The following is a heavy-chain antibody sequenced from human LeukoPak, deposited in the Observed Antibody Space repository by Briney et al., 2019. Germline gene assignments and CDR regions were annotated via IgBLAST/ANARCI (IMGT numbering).Heavy chain of an antibody. D-gene: IGHD3-22*01. Sequence: SETLSLTCAVYGGSFSGYYWSWIRQPPGRGLEWIGEINHSGSTNYNPSLKSRVTISVDTSKNQFSLKLSSVTAADTAVYYCARSYYYDSSGTSFDYWGQGTLVTVSS. J-gene: IGHJ4*02. CDR3: ARSYYYDSSGTSFDY. V-gene: IGHV4-34*01. CDR2: INHSGST. CDR1: GGSFSGYY.